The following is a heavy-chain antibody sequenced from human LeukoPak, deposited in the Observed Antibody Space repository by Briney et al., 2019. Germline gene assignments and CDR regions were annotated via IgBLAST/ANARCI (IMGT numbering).Heavy chain of an antibody. Sequence: GSSLRLSCVASGFTFSRSGMHWVRQAPGKGLEWVAVVSNDGSKKHYADSVKGRFTISRDNSKNTLYLEMNSVRPEDTAVYYCAKDPGIAAAGPYYGMGVWRQGTTVTVSS. D-gene: IGHD6-13*01. CDR2: VSNDGSKK. J-gene: IGHJ6*02. CDR3: AKDPGIAAAGPYYGMGV. V-gene: IGHV3-30*18. CDR1: GFTFSRSG.